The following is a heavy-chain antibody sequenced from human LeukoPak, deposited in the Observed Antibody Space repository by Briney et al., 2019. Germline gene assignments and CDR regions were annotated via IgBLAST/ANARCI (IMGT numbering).Heavy chain of an antibody. V-gene: IGHV1-18*01. J-gene: IGHJ4*02. CDR1: GYAFTSYG. D-gene: IGHD4-17*01. Sequence: ASVKVSCKASGYAFTSYGISWVRQAPGQGLEWMGWISAYNGNTNYAQKLQGRVTMTTDTSTSTAYMELRSLRSDDTAVYYCARDQDGELSFDYWGQGTLVTVSS. CDR3: ARDQDGELSFDY. CDR2: ISAYNGNT.